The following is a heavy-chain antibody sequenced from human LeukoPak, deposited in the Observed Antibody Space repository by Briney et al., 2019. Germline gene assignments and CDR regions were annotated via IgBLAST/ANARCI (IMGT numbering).Heavy chain of an antibody. J-gene: IGHJ5*02. V-gene: IGHV4-31*03. CDR3: ARAQWVSGSYWFDP. CDR1: GGSISSGGYY. D-gene: IGHD3-10*01. CDR2: IYYSGST. Sequence: PSQTLSLTCTVSGGSISSGGYYWSWIRQHTGKGLEWIGYIYYSGSTYYNPSLKSRVTISVDTSKNQFSLKLSSVTAADTAVYYCARAQWVSGSYWFDPWGQGTLVTVSS.